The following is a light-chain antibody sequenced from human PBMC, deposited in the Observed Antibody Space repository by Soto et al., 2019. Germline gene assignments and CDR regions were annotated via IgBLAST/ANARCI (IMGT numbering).Light chain of an antibody. CDR1: QSISSY. CDR3: QQSYSNPSSYT. V-gene: IGKV1-39*01. CDR2: AAS. Sequence: DIQMTQSPSSLSASVGDRVTITCRASQSISSYLNWYQQKPGKAPKLLIYAASSLQSGVPSRFSGSGSGTDFTLTISSLQPEDFATYYCQQSYSNPSSYTFGQGTKVDIK. J-gene: IGKJ2*01.